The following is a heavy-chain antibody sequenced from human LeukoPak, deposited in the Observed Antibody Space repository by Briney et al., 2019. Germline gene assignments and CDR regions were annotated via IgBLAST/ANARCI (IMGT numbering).Heavy chain of an antibody. CDR2: IYYSGST. CDR3: ARQSNPGYSSSWFDY. D-gene: IGHD6-13*01. CDR1: GGSISSYY. V-gene: IGHV4-59*01. J-gene: IGHJ4*02. Sequence: SETLSLTCTVSGGSISSYYRSWIRQPPGKGLEWIGYIYYSGSTNYNPSLKSRVTISVDTSKNQFSLKLSSVTAADTAVYYCARQSNPGYSSSWFDYWGQGTLVTVSS.